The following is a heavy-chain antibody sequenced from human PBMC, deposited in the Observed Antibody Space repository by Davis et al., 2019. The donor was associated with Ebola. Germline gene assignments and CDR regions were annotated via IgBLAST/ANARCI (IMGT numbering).Heavy chain of an antibody. V-gene: IGHV3-9*01. CDR2: ISWNSGDI. D-gene: IGHD3-3*01. CDR3: AKDLYVEWSPPHGMDV. J-gene: IGHJ6*02. Sequence: SLKISCAASGFTFDDYAMHWVRQAPGKGLEWVSSISWNSGDIGYADSVKGRFTISRDNAKNSLYLQMNSLRAEDTALYYCAKDLYVEWSPPHGMDVWGQGTTVTVSS. CDR1: GFTFDDYA.